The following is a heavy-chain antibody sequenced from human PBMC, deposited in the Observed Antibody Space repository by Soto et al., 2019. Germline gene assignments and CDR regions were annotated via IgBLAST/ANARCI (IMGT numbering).Heavy chain of an antibody. CDR2: IIPILGIA. J-gene: IGHJ4*02. V-gene: IGHV1-69*08. CDR3: ARDTLPYRLEW. CDR1: GGTFSSYT. D-gene: IGHD3-3*01. Sequence: QVQLVQSGAEVKKPGSSVKVSCKASGGTFSSYTISWVRQAPGQGLEWMGRIIPILGIANYAQKFQGRVTITADKSTSTAYMELSSLRSGDTAVYYCARDTLPYRLEWWGQGTLVTVSS.